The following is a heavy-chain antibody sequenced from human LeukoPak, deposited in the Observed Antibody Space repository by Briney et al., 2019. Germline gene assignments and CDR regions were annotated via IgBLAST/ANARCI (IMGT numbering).Heavy chain of an antibody. D-gene: IGHD6-13*01. V-gene: IGHV3-23*01. CDR3: AKDGRVSAAAGYH. CDR2: ISGSGGST. J-gene: IGHJ5*02. Sequence: PGGSLRLSCAASGLTFSSYAMSWVRQAPGKGLEWVSAISGSGGSTYYADSVKGRFTISRDNSKNTLYLQMNSLRAEDPAVYYCAKDGRVSAAAGYHWGQGTLVTVSS. CDR1: GLTFSSYA.